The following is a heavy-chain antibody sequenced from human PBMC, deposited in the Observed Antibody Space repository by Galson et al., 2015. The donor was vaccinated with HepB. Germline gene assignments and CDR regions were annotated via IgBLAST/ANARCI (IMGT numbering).Heavy chain of an antibody. CDR1: GFTFSDYY. Sequence: SLRLSCAASGFTFSDYYMSWIRQAPGKGLEWVSYISSSGSTIYYADSVKGRFTISRGNAKNSLYLQMNSLRAEDTAVYYCARDRVDYGDYVSPYYYYGMDVWGQGTTVTVSS. CDR3: ARDRVDYGDYVSPYYYYGMDV. D-gene: IGHD4-17*01. CDR2: ISSSGSTI. J-gene: IGHJ6*02. V-gene: IGHV3-11*01.